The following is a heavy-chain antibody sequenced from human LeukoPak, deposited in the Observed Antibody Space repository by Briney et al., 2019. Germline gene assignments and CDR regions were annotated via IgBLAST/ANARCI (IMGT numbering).Heavy chain of an antibody. CDR1: GFTFSTYS. J-gene: IGHJ4*02. V-gene: IGHV3-21*01. CDR3: ARDGYNYGLYFDY. CDR2: ISSSSSYI. D-gene: IGHD5-18*01. Sequence: GGSLRLSCAASGFTFSTYSMNWVRQAPGKGLEWVSSISSSSSYIYYADSLKGRFTISRDNPKNSLYLQMNSLRAEDTPVYYCARDGYNYGLYFDYWGQGTLVTVSS.